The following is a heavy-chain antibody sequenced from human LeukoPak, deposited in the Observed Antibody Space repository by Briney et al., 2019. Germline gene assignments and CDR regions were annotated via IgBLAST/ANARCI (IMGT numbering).Heavy chain of an antibody. D-gene: IGHD4-17*01. CDR3: AKDLFGYGEYAGGYFDL. CDR1: GFTFDDFA. Sequence: GGSLRLSCAASGFTFDDFAMHWVRQAPGKGLEWVSGISWHSGSIGYADSVKGRFTISRDNAKNSLYLQMHSLRAEDTALYYCAKDLFGYGEYAGGYFDLWGRGTLVTVSS. CDR2: ISWHSGSI. V-gene: IGHV3-9*01. J-gene: IGHJ2*01.